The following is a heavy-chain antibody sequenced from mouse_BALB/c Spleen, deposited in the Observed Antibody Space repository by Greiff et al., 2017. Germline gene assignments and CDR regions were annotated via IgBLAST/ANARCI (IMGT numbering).Heavy chain of an antibody. CDR3: ARDYGYRFAY. CDR2: IYPGNVNT. V-gene: IGHV1S56*01. Sequence: VQLQQSGPELVKPGASVRISCKASGYTFTSYYIHWVKQRPGQGLEWIGWIYPGNVNTKYNEKFKGKATLTADKSSSTAYMQLSSLTSEDSAVYFCARDYGYRFAYWGQGTLVTVSA. CDR1: GYTFTSYY. D-gene: IGHD1-2*01. J-gene: IGHJ3*01.